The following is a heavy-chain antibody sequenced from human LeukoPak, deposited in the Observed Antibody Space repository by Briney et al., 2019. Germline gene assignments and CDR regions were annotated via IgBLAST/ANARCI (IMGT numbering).Heavy chain of an antibody. CDR3: ARDFTPEWFDIH. CDR1: GLAFSSYS. V-gene: IGHV3-30*04. J-gene: IGHJ4*02. Sequence: GRSLRLSCVASGLAFSSYSMHWVRQAPGKGLEWVGVISYDGSDEYYTDSVKGRFTISRDNSRNTVYLQMNSLRADDTAVYYCARDFTPEWFDIHWGQGTLVTVS. D-gene: IGHD3-3*01. CDR2: ISYDGSDE.